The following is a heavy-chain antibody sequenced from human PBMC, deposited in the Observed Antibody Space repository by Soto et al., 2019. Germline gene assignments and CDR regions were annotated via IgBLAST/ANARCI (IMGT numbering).Heavy chain of an antibody. J-gene: IGHJ4*02. CDR1: GFTFSSYA. V-gene: IGHV3-23*01. CDR2: ISGSGGST. Sequence: EVQLLESGGGLVQPGGSLRLSCAASGFTFSSYAMRWVRQAQGKGLEWVSAISGSGGSTYYADSVKGRFTISRDNSKNTLYMQMNSRRAEHTAVYYCPRRRSGSYYDYWGQGTLVNVSS. D-gene: IGHD1-26*01. CDR3: PRRRSGSYYDY.